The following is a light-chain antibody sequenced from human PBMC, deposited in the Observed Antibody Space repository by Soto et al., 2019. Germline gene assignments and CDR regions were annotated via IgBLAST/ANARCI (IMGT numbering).Light chain of an antibody. V-gene: IGKV3-11*01. CDR3: QQRRNWPPMYT. CDR1: QSVSSY. CDR2: DAS. Sequence: ELVLTQSPATLSLSPGERATLSCKSSQSVSSYLAWYQQKPGQAPRLLIYDASNRATSIPARFSGSGSGTDFTLTISSLEPEDCALYFCQQRRNWPPMYTFGQGTKLEIK. J-gene: IGKJ2*01.